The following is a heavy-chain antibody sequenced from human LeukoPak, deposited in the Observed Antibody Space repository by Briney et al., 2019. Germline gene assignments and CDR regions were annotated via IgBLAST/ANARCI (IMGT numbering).Heavy chain of an antibody. J-gene: IGHJ6*02. Sequence: PSETLSLTCTVSGGSISSSYYYWGWIRQPPGKGLEWIGSIYYSGSTYYNPSLKSRVTISVDTSKNQFSLKLRSVTAADTAVYYCVLRNPPYYYYGMDVWGQGTTVTVSS. D-gene: IGHD1-14*01. CDR1: GGSISSSYYY. V-gene: IGHV4-39*01. CDR2: IYYSGST. CDR3: VLRNPPYYYYGMDV.